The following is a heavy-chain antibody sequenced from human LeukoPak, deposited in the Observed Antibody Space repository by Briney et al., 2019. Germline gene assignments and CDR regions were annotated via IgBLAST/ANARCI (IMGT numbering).Heavy chain of an antibody. Sequence: GASVKVSFKASGYSFSDYYMHWVRQATGLAPEWVGRMNPYSGGTNYAQKLQGRVTMTRETSISTAYMELRRLRSEDRAVYYYARELPSPNDHHYFDYWGQGTLVTVSS. CDR3: ARELPSPNDHHYFDY. CDR1: GYSFSDYY. V-gene: IGHV1-2*06. J-gene: IGHJ4*02. CDR2: MNPYSGGT. D-gene: IGHD1-1*01.